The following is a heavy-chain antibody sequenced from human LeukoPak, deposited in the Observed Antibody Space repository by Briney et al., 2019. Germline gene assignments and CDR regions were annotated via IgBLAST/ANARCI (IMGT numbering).Heavy chain of an antibody. Sequence: GGSLRLSCAASGFTFSIYAMSWVRQAPGKGLEWVSAITGSGRITYYADSVKGRFTISRDNSKNTLYLQMNSLRAEDAAVYFCAKAPVTSCRGAYCYPFDSWGQGTLVTVSS. J-gene: IGHJ4*02. CDR3: AKAPVTSCRGAYCYPFDS. V-gene: IGHV3-23*01. D-gene: IGHD2-21*01. CDR2: ITGSGRIT. CDR1: GFTFSIYA.